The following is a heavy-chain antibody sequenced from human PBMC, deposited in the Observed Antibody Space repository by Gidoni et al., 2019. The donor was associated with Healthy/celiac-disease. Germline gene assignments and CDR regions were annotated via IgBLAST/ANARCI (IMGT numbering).Heavy chain of an antibody. D-gene: IGHD3-10*01. V-gene: IGHV7-4-1*02. Sequence: QEQLVQSGSELKKPGASVKVSCKASGYTFPSFAMNWVRQAPGQGLEWMGWINTNTGNPTYAQGFTGRFVFSLDTSVSTAYLQISSLKAEDTAVYYCARGALLWFGELGNWFDPWGQGTLVTVSS. J-gene: IGHJ5*02. CDR1: GYTFPSFA. CDR2: INTNTGNP. CDR3: ARGALLWFGELGNWFDP.